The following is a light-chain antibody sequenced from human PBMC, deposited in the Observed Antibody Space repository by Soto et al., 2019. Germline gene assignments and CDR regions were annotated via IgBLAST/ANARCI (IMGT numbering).Light chain of an antibody. J-gene: IGKJ2*01. CDR1: QSVSSSY. Sequence: EIVMTQSPGTLSLSPGERATLSCRASQSVSSSYLAWYQQKPGQAPILLIYGASRRATGIPDRFSGSGSGTDFTLTSSRLEPEDWAVYYCHQYCRSPYTFGQGTKLEIK. CDR2: GAS. V-gene: IGKV3-20*01. CDR3: HQYCRSPYT.